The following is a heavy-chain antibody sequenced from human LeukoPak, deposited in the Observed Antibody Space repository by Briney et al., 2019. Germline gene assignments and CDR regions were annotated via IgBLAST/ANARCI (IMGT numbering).Heavy chain of an antibody. Sequence: PGGSLRLSCAASGFTFSSYGMQWVRQAPGKGLEGAAFIRYDGSNKYYADSVKGRFTISRDNSKNTLYLQMNSLRAEDTAVYYFAKDRGVRGSYFFDYWGQGTLVTVSS. V-gene: IGHV3-30*02. CDR1: GFTFSSYG. J-gene: IGHJ4*02. CDR2: IRYDGSNK. D-gene: IGHD1-26*01. CDR3: AKDRGVRGSYFFDY.